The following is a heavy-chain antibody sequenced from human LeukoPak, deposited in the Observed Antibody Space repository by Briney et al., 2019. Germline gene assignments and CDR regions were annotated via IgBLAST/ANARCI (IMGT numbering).Heavy chain of an antibody. CDR2: IKHDGSER. CDR3: AAGSGWSSEY. J-gene: IGHJ4*02. Sequence: GGSLRLPCAASGLTSGSFWMSWVRHTPGKGLEWVANIKHDGSERNYMESVKGRFTISRDNGKNSLHLQMNNLRAEDTAVYYCAAGSGWSSEYWGQGTLVTVSS. D-gene: IGHD6-19*01. V-gene: IGHV3-7*03. CDR1: GLTSGSFW.